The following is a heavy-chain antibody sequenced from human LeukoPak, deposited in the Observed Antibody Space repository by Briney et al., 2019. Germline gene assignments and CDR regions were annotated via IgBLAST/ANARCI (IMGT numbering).Heavy chain of an antibody. CDR3: TTDRGTTNPY. V-gene: IGHV3-15*01. D-gene: IGHD1-7*01. Sequence: GGSLRLSCAASGFTFSSYEMNWVRQAPGKGLEWVGRIKRKTDGGTTDYAAPVKGRFTISRDDSKNTLYLQMNSLKTEDTAVYYCTTDRGTTNPYWGQGTLVTVSS. CDR1: GFTFSSYE. J-gene: IGHJ4*02. CDR2: IKRKTDGGTT.